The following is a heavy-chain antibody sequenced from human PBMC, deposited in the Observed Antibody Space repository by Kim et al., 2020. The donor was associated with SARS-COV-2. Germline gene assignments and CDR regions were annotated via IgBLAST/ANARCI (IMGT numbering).Heavy chain of an antibody. D-gene: IGHD6-6*01. CDR3: ARGRAARDFDY. V-gene: IGHV4-34*01. J-gene: IGHJ4*02. CDR2: T. Sequence: TNYNPSIKSRVTISVDTSKNQFSLKLSSVTAADTAVYYCARGRAARDFDYWGQGTLVTVSS.